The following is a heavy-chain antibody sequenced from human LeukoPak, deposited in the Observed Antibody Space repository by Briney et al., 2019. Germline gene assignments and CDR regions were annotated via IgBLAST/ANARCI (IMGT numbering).Heavy chain of an antibody. CDR3: ARDRPEGFGVVSMDYYYYMDV. J-gene: IGHJ6*03. CDR1: GGSISSYY. V-gene: IGHV4-4*07. D-gene: IGHD3-3*01. Sequence: KPSETLSLTCTVSGGSISSYYWSWIRQPAGKGLEWIGRIYTSGSTNYNPSLKSRVTMSVDTSKNQFSLKLSSVTAADTAVYYCARDRPEGFGVVSMDYYYYMDVWGKGTTVTVSS. CDR2: IYTSGST.